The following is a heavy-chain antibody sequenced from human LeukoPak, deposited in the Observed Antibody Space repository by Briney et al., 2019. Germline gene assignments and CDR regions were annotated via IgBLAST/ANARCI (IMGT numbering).Heavy chain of an antibody. CDR3: AKDVVPAAISFLGVDY. J-gene: IGHJ4*02. CDR1: GFTFSSYG. V-gene: IGHV3-30*18. Sequence: PGGSLRLSCAASGFTFSSYGMHWVRQAPGKGLEWVAVISYDGSNKYCADSVKGRFTISRDNSKNTLYLQMNSLRAEDTAVYYCAKDVVPAAISFLGVDYWGQGTLVTVSS. CDR2: ISYDGSNK. D-gene: IGHD2-2*01.